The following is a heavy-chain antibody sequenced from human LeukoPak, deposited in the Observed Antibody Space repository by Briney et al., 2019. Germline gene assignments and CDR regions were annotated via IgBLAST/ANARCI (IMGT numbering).Heavy chain of an antibody. CDR3: ARDGSSPFDY. CDR2: ISSSSSTI. V-gene: IGHV3-48*04. D-gene: IGHD6-13*01. J-gene: IGHJ4*02. CDR1: GFTFSSYS. Sequence: GGSLRLSCAASGFTFSSYSMNWVRQAPGKGLEWVSYISSSSSTIYYADSVKGRFNISRDNAKNSLYLQMNSLRAEDTAVYYCARDGSSPFDYWGQGTLVTVSS.